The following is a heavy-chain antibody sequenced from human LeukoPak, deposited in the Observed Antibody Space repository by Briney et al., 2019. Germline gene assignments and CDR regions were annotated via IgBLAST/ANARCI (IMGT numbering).Heavy chain of an antibody. J-gene: IGHJ4*02. CDR2: ISSSSSYI. D-gene: IGHD2-2*01. Sequence: GGSLRLSCAASGFTFSSYSMNWVRPAPGKGVERGSSISSSSSYIYYADSVKGRFTNSRDNAKNTLYLQMNSLRAEDTAVYYCARSGYCSSTSCFDYWGQGTLVTVSS. CDR1: GFTFSSYS. CDR3: ARSGYCSSTSCFDY. V-gene: IGHV3-21*01.